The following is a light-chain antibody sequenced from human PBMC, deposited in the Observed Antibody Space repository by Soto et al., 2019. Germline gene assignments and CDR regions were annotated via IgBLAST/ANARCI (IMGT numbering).Light chain of an antibody. Sequence: EIVLTQSPGTLSLSPGERATLSCRASQSVSSSSYLAWYQQKPGQAPRLLIYGASSRATGIPDRFSGSGSATDINLTISRLEPGDFAMYYSRTYGSSPSYNFGQGNKLEIK. CDR3: RTYGSSPSYN. V-gene: IGKV3-20*01. CDR1: QSVSSSSY. CDR2: GAS. J-gene: IGKJ2*01.